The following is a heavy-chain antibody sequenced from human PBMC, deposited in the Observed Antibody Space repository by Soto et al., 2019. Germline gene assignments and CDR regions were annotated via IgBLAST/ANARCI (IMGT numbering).Heavy chain of an antibody. CDR3: ATPRVRGMDV. D-gene: IGHD1-1*01. CDR2: IIPIFGTA. CDR1: GGTFSSYA. Sequence: GASVKVSCKASGGTFSSYAISWVRQAPGQGLEWMGGIIPIFGTANYAQKFQGRVTITADESTSTAYMELSSLRSEDTAVYYCATPRVRGMDVGGQGTTVTVSS. V-gene: IGHV1-69*13. J-gene: IGHJ6*02.